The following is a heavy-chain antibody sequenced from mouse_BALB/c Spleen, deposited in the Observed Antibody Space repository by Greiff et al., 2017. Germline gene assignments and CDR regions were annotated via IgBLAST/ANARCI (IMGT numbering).Heavy chain of an antibody. D-gene: IGHD1-2*01. CDR1: GYTFTSYW. J-gene: IGHJ3*01. CDR3: AKGDGPFAY. V-gene: IGHV1-69*02. CDR2: IDPSDSET. Sequence: QVQLQQPGAELVKPGAPVKLSCKASGYTFTSYWMNWVKQRPGRGLEWIGRIDPSDSETHYNQKFKDKATLTVDKSSSTAYIQLSSLTSEDSAVYYCAKGDGPFAYWGQGTLVTVSA.